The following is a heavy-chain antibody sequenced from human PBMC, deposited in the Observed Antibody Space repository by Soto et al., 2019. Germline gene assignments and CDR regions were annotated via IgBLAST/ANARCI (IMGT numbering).Heavy chain of an antibody. V-gene: IGHV4-4*02. CDR2: IYHVGST. J-gene: IGHJ4*02. Sequence: QVQLQESGPRLVKPSETLSLTCTVSGDSLSTSFWWTWVRQSPGKGLAWIGQIYHVGSTNYNPALKSRVTISVDKSKNQFSLKLTSVNAADTAVYYCAKASYGLGYFDYWGQGALVAVSS. CDR3: AKASYGLGYFDY. CDR1: GDSLSTSFW. D-gene: IGHD4-17*01.